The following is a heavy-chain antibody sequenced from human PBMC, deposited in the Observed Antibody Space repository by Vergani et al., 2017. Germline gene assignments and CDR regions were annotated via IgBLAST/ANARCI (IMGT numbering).Heavy chain of an antibody. Sequence: EVQLVESGGGLVQPGRSLRLSCTASGFTFGDYAMSWFRQAPGKGLEWVGFIRSKAYGGTTEYAASVKGRFTISRDDSRNSLYLQMNSLKTEDTAVYYCATLPLQTQQQVTSWGQGTLVTVSS. J-gene: IGHJ5*02. V-gene: IGHV3-49*03. D-gene: IGHD6-13*01. CDR1: GFTFGDYA. CDR2: IRSKAYGGTT. CDR3: ATLPLQTQQQVTS.